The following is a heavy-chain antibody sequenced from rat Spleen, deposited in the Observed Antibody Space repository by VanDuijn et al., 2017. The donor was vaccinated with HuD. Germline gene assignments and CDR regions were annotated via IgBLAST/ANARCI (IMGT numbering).Heavy chain of an antibody. CDR3: TRRMASVMDA. Sequence: EVQLVESGGGLVQPGRSLKLSCLASGFTFNNYWMTWIRQAPVKGLEWVASITNTGDNTYYPDYVKGRLTIPRDNAKISLYLQMNSRRCEDTATYYCTRRMASVMDAWGQGASVTVSS. D-gene: IGHD1-12*02. CDR1: GFTFNNYW. CDR2: ITNTGDNT. J-gene: IGHJ4*01. V-gene: IGHV5-31*01.